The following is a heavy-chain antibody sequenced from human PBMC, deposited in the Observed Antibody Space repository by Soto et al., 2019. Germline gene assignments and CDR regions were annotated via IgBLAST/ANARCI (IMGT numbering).Heavy chain of an antibody. J-gene: IGHJ5*02. CDR2: IYYTGTT. CDR1: GGAISSYY. CDR3: ARETPQGCFGP. Sequence: ASETLSLTCTVSGGAISSYYWSWIRQPPGKGLEWIGYIYYTGTTSYNPSLKSRVTISVDTSKNQFSLKLNSVTAADTALYYCARETPQGCFGPWGQGTLVTVSS. V-gene: IGHV4-59*01.